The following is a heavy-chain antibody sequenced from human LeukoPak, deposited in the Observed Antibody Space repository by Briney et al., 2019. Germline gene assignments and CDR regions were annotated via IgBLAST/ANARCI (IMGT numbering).Heavy chain of an antibody. CDR2: INAGNGNT. J-gene: IGHJ4*02. D-gene: IGHD3-22*01. Sequence: ASVKVSCKASGYTFTSYAMHWVRQAPGQRLEWMGWINAGNGNTKYSQKFQGRVTITRDTSASTAYMELSSLRSEDTAVYYCAREGDYYDSSGYYRPFDYWGQGTLVTVSS. V-gene: IGHV1-3*01. CDR1: GYTFTSYA. CDR3: AREGDYYDSSGYYRPFDY.